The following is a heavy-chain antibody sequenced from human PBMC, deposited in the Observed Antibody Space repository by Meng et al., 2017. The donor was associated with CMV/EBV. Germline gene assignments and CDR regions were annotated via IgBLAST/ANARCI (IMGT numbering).Heavy chain of an antibody. Sequence: GESLKISCAASGFTFDDYGMSWVRQAPGKGLEWVSGINWNGGSTGYADSVKGRFTISRDNAKNSLYLQMNSLRAEDTVLYYRARDFSAYDSSGYYAYYGMDVWGQGTTVTVSS. CDR1: GFTFDDYG. J-gene: IGHJ6*02. CDR3: ARDFSAYDSSGYYAYYGMDV. V-gene: IGHV3-20*04. CDR2: INWNGGST. D-gene: IGHD3-22*01.